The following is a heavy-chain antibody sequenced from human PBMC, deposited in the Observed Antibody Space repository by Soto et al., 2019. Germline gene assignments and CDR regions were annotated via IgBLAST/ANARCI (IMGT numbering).Heavy chain of an antibody. V-gene: IGHV3-30-3*01. CDR3: ARDYKTIVVTNNWFDP. Sequence: GGSLRLSCAASGFTFSSYAMHWVRQAPGKGLEWVAVISYDGSNKYYADSVKGRFTISRDNSKNTLYLQMNSLRAEDTAVYYCARDYKTIVVTNNWFDPWGQGTLVTVSS. CDR2: ISYDGSNK. D-gene: IGHD3-22*01. J-gene: IGHJ5*02. CDR1: GFTFSSYA.